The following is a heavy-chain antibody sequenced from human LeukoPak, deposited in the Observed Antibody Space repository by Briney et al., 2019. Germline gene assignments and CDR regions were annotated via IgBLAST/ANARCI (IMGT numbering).Heavy chain of an antibody. Sequence: PGGSLRLSCAASGFTFSPYSMNWVRQAPGKGLEWVSSVSSRSSYINYADSVKGRFIISRDDAKNSLYLQMNSLRAEDTAVYYCARGGGFCGGDCYGIDYWGQGTLVTVSS. CDR2: VSSRSSYI. CDR1: GFTFSPYS. D-gene: IGHD2-21*01. V-gene: IGHV3-21*01. CDR3: ARGGGFCGGDCYGIDY. J-gene: IGHJ4*02.